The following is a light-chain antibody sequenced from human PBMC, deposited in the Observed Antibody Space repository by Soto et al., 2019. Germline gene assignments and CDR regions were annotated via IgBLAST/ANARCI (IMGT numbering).Light chain of an antibody. Sequence: QLVLTQPPSVSGAPGQRVTISCTGSSSNIGAGYDVHWYQQLPGTAPKLLIYGNSNRPSGVPDRFSGSKSGTSASLAITGIQAEDEADYYCQSYDSSLSGVFGGGTKLTVL. CDR1: SSNIGAGYD. CDR2: GNS. CDR3: QSYDSSLSGV. J-gene: IGLJ2*01. V-gene: IGLV1-40*01.